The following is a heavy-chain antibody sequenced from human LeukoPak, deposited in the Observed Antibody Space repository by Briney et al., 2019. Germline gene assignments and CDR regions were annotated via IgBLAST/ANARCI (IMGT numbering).Heavy chain of an antibody. CDR1: GFTFSSYA. D-gene: IGHD3-10*01. CDR2: ISYDGGNK. J-gene: IGHJ6*03. CDR3: ARQAGYYGSGTTHSYMDV. V-gene: IGHV3-30*04. Sequence: PGGSLRLSCAASGFTFSSYAMHWVRQAPGKGLEWVAVISYDGGNKYYADSVKGRFTISRDNSKNTLYLQMNSLRPEDTAVYYCARQAGYYGSGTTHSYMDVWGKGTTVTVSS.